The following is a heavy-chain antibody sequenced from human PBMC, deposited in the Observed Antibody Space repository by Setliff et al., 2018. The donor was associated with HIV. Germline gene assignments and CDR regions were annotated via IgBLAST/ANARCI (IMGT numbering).Heavy chain of an antibody. Sequence: ASVKVSCKASGYTFTSYGISWVRQAPGQGLEWMGWISAYNGNTNYAQKLQGRVTMTTDTSTSTAYIELRSLRSDDTAVYYCARVGILLWFGELTEAPLDYWGQGTLVTV. CDR3: ARVGILLWFGELTEAPLDY. CDR1: GYTFTSYG. J-gene: IGHJ4*02. V-gene: IGHV1-18*01. CDR2: ISAYNGNT. D-gene: IGHD3-10*01.